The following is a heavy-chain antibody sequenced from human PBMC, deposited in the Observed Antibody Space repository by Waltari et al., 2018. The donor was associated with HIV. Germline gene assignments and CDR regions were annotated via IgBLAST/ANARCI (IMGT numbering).Heavy chain of an antibody. CDR1: GNTFRRYA. D-gene: IGHD2-15*01. J-gene: IGHJ6*02. V-gene: IGHV1-69*01. CDR3: ARAPYCSGGSYYSRGGMDV. CDR2: IKPRFGTA. Sequence: QVQLVQSGAEVKKPGSSVRVSCKASGNTFRRYAINWVRQAPGQGLEWMGGIKPRFGTANYAQRFQGRLAITADESTSTSYMELRSLRSEDTAVYYCARAPYCSGGSYYSRGGMDVWGPGTTVTVSS.